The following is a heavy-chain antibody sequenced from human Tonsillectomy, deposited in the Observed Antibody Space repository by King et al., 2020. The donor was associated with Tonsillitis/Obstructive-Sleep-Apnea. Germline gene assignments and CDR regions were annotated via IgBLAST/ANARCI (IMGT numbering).Heavy chain of an antibody. CDR3: ARDYYDSSGYYHGYFQH. V-gene: IGHV1-18*01. CDR1: GYTFTNYD. CDR2: SRPNNGDT. D-gene: IGHD3-22*01. Sequence: VQLVESGAEVKKPGASVKVSCKASGYTFTNYDITWVRQAPGQGLEWMGWSRPNNGDTNYAQKLQGRVTMTSDTSTSTAYMDLRSLRSDDTAVYYCARDYYDSSGYYHGYFQHWGHGTLVTVSS. J-gene: IGHJ1*01.